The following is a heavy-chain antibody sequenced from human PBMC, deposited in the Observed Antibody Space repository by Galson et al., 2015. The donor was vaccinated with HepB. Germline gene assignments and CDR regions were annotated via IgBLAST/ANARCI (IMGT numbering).Heavy chain of an antibody. J-gene: IGHJ4*02. CDR3: VRQWGGYCSGGTCYPITD. D-gene: IGHD2-15*01. CDR2: IYYSGST. Sequence: LSLTCTVSGGSISSTTYYWGWIRQPPGKGLEWIGSIYYSGSTNYNPSLKSRVTISVDTSKNQFSLKLNSVTAADTAVYYCVRQWGGYCSGGTCYPITDWGQGTLVTVSS. CDR1: GGSISSTTYY. V-gene: IGHV4-39*01.